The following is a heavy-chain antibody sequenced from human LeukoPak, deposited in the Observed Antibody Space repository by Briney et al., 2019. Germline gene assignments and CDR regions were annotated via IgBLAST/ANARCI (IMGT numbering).Heavy chain of an antibody. J-gene: IGHJ2*01. CDR2: TYYSGST. Sequence: ASETLSLTCSVSGGPFSSSRSYWGWLRQPPGKGLERIGRTYYSGSTYYNPSLKSRVPISLDMSKNNFSLRLSSVTAAATAVYYCARPIGVRGSWFFDLWGRGTLVTVSA. D-gene: IGHD3-3*01. CDR1: GGPFSSSRSY. CDR3: ARPIGVRGSWFFDL. V-gene: IGHV4-39*02.